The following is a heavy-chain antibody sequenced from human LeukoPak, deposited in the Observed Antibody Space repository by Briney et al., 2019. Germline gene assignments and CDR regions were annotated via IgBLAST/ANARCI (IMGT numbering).Heavy chain of an antibody. CDR3: ARAREPRLLWFGEFPDWFDP. Sequence: ASVKVSCKASGYTFTSYDINWVRQATGQGLEWMGWMNPNSGNTGYAQKFQGRVTMTRNTSISTAYMELSSLRSEDMAVYYCARAREPRLLWFGEFPDWFDPWGQGTLVTVSS. CDR2: MNPNSGNT. J-gene: IGHJ5*02. CDR1: GYTFTSYD. V-gene: IGHV1-8*01. D-gene: IGHD3-10*01.